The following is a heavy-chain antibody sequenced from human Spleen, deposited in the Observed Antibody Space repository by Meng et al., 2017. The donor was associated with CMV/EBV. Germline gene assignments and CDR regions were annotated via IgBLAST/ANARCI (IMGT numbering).Heavy chain of an antibody. D-gene: IGHD2-2*02. CDR3: ARLHFSSTSCYTPVFDY. J-gene: IGHJ4*02. CDR2: IRGIGPTT. Sequence: GESLKISCAASGFTFNRYGMSWVRQAPGKGLEWVSAIRGIGPTTYYADSVKGRFTSSRDSSKNSLYLEMNSLRAEDTAVYYCARLHFSSTSCYTPVFDYWGQGTLVTVSS. V-gene: IGHV3-23*01. CDR1: GFTFNRYG.